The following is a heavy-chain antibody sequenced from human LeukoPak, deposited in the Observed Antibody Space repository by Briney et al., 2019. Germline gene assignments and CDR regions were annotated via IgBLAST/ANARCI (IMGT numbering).Heavy chain of an antibody. CDR3: AREVVVRGVRWGYYYGMDV. J-gene: IGHJ6*02. Sequence: SETLSLTCSVSGGSITTTHSYWGWIRQSPAKGLEWIGSIDFVGNTYYNPSLKSRVIISKDTSENQFSLRLTSVTAADTAVYYCAREVVVRGVRWGYYYGMDVWGQGTTVTVSS. CDR2: IDFVGNT. V-gene: IGHV4-39*07. CDR1: GGSITTTHSY. D-gene: IGHD3-10*01.